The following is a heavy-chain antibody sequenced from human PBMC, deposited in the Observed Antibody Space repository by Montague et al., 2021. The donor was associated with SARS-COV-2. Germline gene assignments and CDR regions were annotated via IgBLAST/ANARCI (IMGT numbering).Heavy chain of an antibody. V-gene: IGHV4-39*01. D-gene: IGHD4-17*01. CDR1: GDSTSCPNCY. J-gene: IGHJ5*02. CDR2: IYNSGTT. Sequence: SETLSLTCTVSGDSTSCPNCYWGWIRQAPGQGLDWIGIIYNSGTTYYNPSLKSRLTISISTSKNQFSLKLTSVTAADTAVYYCARYRNYGDHSLDNWFHPWGQGTLVTVSS. CDR3: ARYRNYGDHSLDNWFHP.